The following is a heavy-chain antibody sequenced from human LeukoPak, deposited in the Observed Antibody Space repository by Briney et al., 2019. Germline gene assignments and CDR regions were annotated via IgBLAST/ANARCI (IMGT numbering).Heavy chain of an antibody. CDR1: GFTFNTYD. D-gene: IGHD2/OR15-2a*01. CDR3: ARILNY. CDR2: VSSNSGIT. Sequence: GGSLRLSCAASGFTFNTYDMNWVRQAPGRGLEWVSYVSSNSGITNYADSVKGRFTISRDNAKKSLYLQMSSLRDEDTAVYYCARILNYWGQGTLVTVSS. J-gene: IGHJ4*02. V-gene: IGHV3-48*02.